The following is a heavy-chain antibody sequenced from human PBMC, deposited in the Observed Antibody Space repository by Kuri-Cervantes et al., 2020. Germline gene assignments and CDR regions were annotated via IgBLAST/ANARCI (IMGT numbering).Heavy chain of an antibody. D-gene: IGHD4-11*01. CDR1: GGSISSSSYY. Sequence: LRLSCTVSGGSISSSSYYWGWIRQPPGKGLEWIGYIYYSGSTYYNPSLKSRVTISVDTSKNQFSLKLSSVTAADTAVYYCARESGTTVTFDYWGQGTLVTVSS. V-gene: IGHV4-31*02. CDR2: IYYSGST. CDR3: ARESGTTVTFDY. J-gene: IGHJ4*02.